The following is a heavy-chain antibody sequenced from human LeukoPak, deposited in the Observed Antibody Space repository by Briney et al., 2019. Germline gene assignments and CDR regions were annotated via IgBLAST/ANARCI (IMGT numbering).Heavy chain of an antibody. CDR2: IKQDGSDK. CDR1: GFTFTKYW. D-gene: IGHD5-12*01. CDR3: AREPEPRGLNWFDP. V-gene: IGHV3-7*01. J-gene: IGHJ5*02. Sequence: GGSLRLSCAASGFTFTKYWMTWVRQAPGKGLEWVGNIKQDGSDKNYMDSVKGRFTTSGDNTKNSVYLQMSSLRAEDTAVYYCAREPEPRGLNWFDPWGQGTLVTVSS.